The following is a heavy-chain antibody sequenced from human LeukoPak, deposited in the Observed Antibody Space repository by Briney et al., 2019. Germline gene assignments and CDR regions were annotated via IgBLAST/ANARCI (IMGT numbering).Heavy chain of an antibody. Sequence: PSETLSLTCTVSGGSISSYYWSWIRQPPGKGLEWIGYIYYSGSTNYNPSLKSRVTISVDTSKNQFSLKLSSVTAADTAVYYCARGGYYDFWSGYYRGPYGWFDPWGQGTLVTVST. V-gene: IGHV4-59*01. CDR3: ARGGYYDFWSGYYRGPYGWFDP. D-gene: IGHD3-3*01. CDR2: IYYSGST. J-gene: IGHJ5*02. CDR1: GGSISSYY.